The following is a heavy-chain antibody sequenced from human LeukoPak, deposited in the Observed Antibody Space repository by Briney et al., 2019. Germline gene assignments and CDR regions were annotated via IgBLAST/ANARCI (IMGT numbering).Heavy chain of an antibody. Sequence: ASVKVSCKASGYAFTGYYIIWVRQAPGQGLEWMGWINPNNGVTNSAQNFHDRVTMTRDTSINTAYMELGRLRFDDTAMYYCARSYTNNRGFPPHWGQGTLVAVSS. CDR1: GYAFTGYY. CDR3: ARSYTNNRGFPPH. J-gene: IGHJ4*02. D-gene: IGHD1/OR15-1a*01. V-gene: IGHV1-2*02. CDR2: INPNNGVT.